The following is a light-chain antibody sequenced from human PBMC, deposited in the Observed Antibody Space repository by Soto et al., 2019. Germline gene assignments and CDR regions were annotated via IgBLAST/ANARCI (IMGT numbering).Light chain of an antibody. J-gene: IGKJ2*01. CDR2: GAS. CDR3: QQSTYWPYT. CDR1: QSISSN. V-gene: IGKV3-15*01. Sequence: EIVMTQSPATLSVSPGERAALSCRASQSISSNFSWYQHKPAAAPRLLIYGASTRATGIPARFSGSGSETELTITISSLQSEDFSFYYCQQSTYWPYTFGQGTKLEIK.